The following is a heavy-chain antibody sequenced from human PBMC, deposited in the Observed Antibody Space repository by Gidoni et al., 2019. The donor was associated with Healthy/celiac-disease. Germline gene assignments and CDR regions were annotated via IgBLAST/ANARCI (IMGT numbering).Heavy chain of an antibody. Sequence: QVQLVESGGVVVQPGRSLRLSCAASGFTFSSYGMHWVRQAPGKGLEWVAVIWYDGSNKYYADAVKGRFTSSRDNSKNTRYLQMNSLRAEDTAVYYCARDSLSSGWYIIGAFDYWGQGTLVTVSS. CDR2: IWYDGSNK. V-gene: IGHV3-33*01. CDR3: ARDSLSSGWYIIGAFDY. D-gene: IGHD6-19*01. J-gene: IGHJ4*02. CDR1: GFTFSSYG.